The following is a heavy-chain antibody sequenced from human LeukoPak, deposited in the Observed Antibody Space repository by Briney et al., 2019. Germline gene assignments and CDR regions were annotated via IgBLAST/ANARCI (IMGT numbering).Heavy chain of an antibody. CDR3: AREGDGDPIDY. CDR2: IYSGGST. Sequence: GGSLRLSCAASGLSVRSNFMSWVRQAPGKGLEWVSVIYSGGSTYYADSVQGRFTISRDNSKNTLYLQMNSLRAEDTAVYYCAREGDGDPIDYWGQGTLVTVSS. D-gene: IGHD4-17*01. CDR1: GLSVRSNF. V-gene: IGHV3-53*01. J-gene: IGHJ4*02.